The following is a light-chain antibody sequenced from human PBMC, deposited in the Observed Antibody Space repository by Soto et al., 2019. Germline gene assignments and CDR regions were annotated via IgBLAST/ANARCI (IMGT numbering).Light chain of an antibody. CDR1: QSVSSSY. CDR3: QHFGSSSWT. J-gene: IGKJ1*01. CDR2: GAS. Sequence: ESALTQSPGTLSLSPGEKATLSCRASQSVSSSYLAWYQQKPGQAPRLLIYGASSRATGIPDRFSGSGSGTDFTLTVSRLGPEDFAEYYCQHFGSSSWTFGQGTKVEIK. V-gene: IGKV3-20*01.